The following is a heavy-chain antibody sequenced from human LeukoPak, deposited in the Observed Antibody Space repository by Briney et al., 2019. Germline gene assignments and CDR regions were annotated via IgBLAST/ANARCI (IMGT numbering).Heavy chain of an antibody. Sequence: GGSLRLSCAASGFTFSSYRIHWVRQAPGKGLVWVSIINSDGTTTNYADSVKGRFTISRDNAKNTLYLQLNSLRPEDTAVYYCARDYSSWFDYWGQGTLVTVSS. D-gene: IGHD6-6*01. CDR1: GFTFSSYR. V-gene: IGHV3-74*01. CDR3: ARDYSSWFDY. CDR2: INSDGTTT. J-gene: IGHJ4*02.